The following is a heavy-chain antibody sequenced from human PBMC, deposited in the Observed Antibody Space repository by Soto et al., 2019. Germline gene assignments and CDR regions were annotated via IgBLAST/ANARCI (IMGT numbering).Heavy chain of an antibody. Sequence: QVQLVESGGGVVQPGRSLRLSCAASGFTFSSYGMHWVRQAPGKGLEWVAVISYDGSNKYYVDSLKGRFTISRDNSKNTLYLQMHSLRAEDTAMYYCAKSQTYQPATIGIGGFDYWGQGTLVTVSS. V-gene: IGHV3-30*18. D-gene: IGHD2-2*01. CDR1: GFTFSSYG. CDR3: AKSQTYQPATIGIGGFDY. CDR2: ISYDGSNK. J-gene: IGHJ4*02.